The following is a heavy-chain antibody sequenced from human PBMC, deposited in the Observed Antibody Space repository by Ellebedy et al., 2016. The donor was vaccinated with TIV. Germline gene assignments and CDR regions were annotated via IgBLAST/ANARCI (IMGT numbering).Heavy chain of an antibody. Sequence: GGSLRLXCAASGFTVSSNEMSWVRQAPGKGLEWVANIKQDGSEKYYVDSVKGRFTISRDNAKNSLYLQMNSLRAEDTAVYYCAREKRGYSGYYFDYWGQGTLVTVSS. D-gene: IGHD5-12*01. V-gene: IGHV3-7*01. CDR1: GFTVSSNE. J-gene: IGHJ4*02. CDR3: AREKRGYSGYYFDY. CDR2: IKQDGSEK.